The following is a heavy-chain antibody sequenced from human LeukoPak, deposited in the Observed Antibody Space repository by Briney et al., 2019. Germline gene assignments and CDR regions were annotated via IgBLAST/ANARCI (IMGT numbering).Heavy chain of an antibody. D-gene: IGHD1-26*01. CDR3: GMSGDRVALQDDVFDV. V-gene: IGHV5-51*01. CDR1: AYSFTSYC. CDR2: IYPGDSGP. J-gene: IGHJ3*01. Sequence: GESLKISCKVSAYSFTSYCIGWVRQMPGKGLEWMGIIYPGDSGPTYSPSFQGQVTISVDKSISTAYLQWSSLQASDTAMYYCGMSGDRVALQDDVFDVWGQGTMVTVST.